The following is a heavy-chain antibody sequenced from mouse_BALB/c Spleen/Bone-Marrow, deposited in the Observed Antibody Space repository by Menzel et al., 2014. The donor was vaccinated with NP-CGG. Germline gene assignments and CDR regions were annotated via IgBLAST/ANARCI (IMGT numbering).Heavy chain of an antibody. CDR3: ARPDYYGYLIY. Sequence: EVMLVESGGGLVQPGGSLRLSCAASGFDFSRYWMGWVRQAPGKGLEWIGEINPDSRTKNYSPSLKDKFIISRDNAKNTLYLRLNKVRSEDTALYYCARPDYYGYLIYWGQGTTLTVSS. CDR1: GFDFSRYW. J-gene: IGHJ2*01. V-gene: IGHV4-1*02. CDR2: INPDSRTK. D-gene: IGHD1-2*01.